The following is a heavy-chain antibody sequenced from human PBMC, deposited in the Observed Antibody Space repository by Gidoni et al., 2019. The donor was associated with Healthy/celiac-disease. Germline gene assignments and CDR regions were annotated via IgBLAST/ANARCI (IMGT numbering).Heavy chain of an antibody. CDR1: GFPFSSYA. CDR2: ISGSGGST. D-gene: IGHD3-22*01. J-gene: IGHJ4*02. Sequence: EVQLLESGGGLVQPGGSLRLSCASSGFPFSSYAMSWVRQAPGKGLEWVSAISGSGGSTYYADSVKGRFTISRDNSKNTLYLQMNSLRAEDTAVYYCAKGYYYDSSGYSWYDYWGQGTLVTVSS. CDR3: AKGYYYDSSGYSWYDY. V-gene: IGHV3-23*01.